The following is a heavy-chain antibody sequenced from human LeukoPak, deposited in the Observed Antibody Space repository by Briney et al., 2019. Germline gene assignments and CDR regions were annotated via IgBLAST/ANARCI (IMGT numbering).Heavy chain of an antibody. CDR2: IYYSGST. Sequence: SETLSLTCSVSDGTIASYYWGWIRQPPGKGLEWIGSIYYSGSTYYNPSLKSRVTISVDTSKNQFSLKLSSVTAADTAVYYCARGLAYGSGSYYYYFDYWGQGTLVTVSS. J-gene: IGHJ4*02. CDR3: ARGLAYGSGSYYYYFDY. V-gene: IGHV4-39*07. D-gene: IGHD3-10*01. CDR1: DGTIASYY.